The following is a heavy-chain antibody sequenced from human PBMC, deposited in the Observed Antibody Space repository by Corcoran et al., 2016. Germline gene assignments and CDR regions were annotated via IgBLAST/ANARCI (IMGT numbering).Heavy chain of an antibody. CDR1: GFTFSNAW. D-gene: IGHD3-9*01. J-gene: IGHJ6*02. V-gene: IGHV3-15*07. CDR3: TTGLRYFDWPNYGMDV. CDR2: IKSKTDGGTT. Sequence: EVQLVESGGGLVKPGGSLRLSCAASGFTFSNAWMNWVRQAPGKGLEWVGRIKSKTDGGTTDYAAPVKGRFTISRDDSKNTLYLQMNSLKTEDTAVYYCTTGLRYFDWPNYGMDVWGQGTTVNVSS.